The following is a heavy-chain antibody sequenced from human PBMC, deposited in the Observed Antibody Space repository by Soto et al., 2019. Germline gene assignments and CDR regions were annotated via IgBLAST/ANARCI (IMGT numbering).Heavy chain of an antibody. J-gene: IGHJ3*02. CDR3: ARDRAILSAFDI. CDR1: GFTFSSYA. CDR2: ISYDGSNK. Sequence: QVQLVESGGGVVQPGRSLRLSCAASGFTFSSYAMHWVRQAPGKGLEWVAVISYDGSNKYYADSVKGRFTISRDNSKNTLYLQMNSLRAEDTAVYYCARDRAILSAFDIWGQGTMVTVSS. V-gene: IGHV3-30-3*01. D-gene: IGHD2-15*01.